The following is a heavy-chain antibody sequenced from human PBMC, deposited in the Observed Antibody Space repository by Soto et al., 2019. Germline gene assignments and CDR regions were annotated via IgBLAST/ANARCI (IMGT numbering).Heavy chain of an antibody. Sequence: EVQLVQSGGGLVKPGGSLRVSCAASGFTFSNAWMNWVRQAPGKGLEWVGRIKSKSDGGTTDYAAPVKVRFSISRDDSKDTLHLQMNSLKTEDTAVYFCTTVDSSDYYDSGGYYYRWFDPWGQGTLVTVSS. CDR3: TTVDSSDYYDSGGYYYRWFDP. D-gene: IGHD3-22*01. J-gene: IGHJ5*02. CDR1: GFTFSNAW. CDR2: IKSKSDGGTT. V-gene: IGHV3-15*01.